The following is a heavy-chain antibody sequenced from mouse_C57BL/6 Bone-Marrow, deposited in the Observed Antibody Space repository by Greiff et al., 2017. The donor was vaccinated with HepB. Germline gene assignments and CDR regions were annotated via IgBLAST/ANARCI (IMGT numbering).Heavy chain of an antibody. CDR3: ARGNWDVRYFDV. Sequence: QVQLQQPGAELVMPGASVKLSCKASGYTFTSYWMHWVKQRPGQGLEWIGEIDPSDSYTNYNQKFKGKSTLTVDKSSSTAYMQLSSLTSEDSAVYYCARGNWDVRYFDVWGTGTTVTVSS. D-gene: IGHD4-1*01. J-gene: IGHJ1*03. V-gene: IGHV1-69*01. CDR2: IDPSDSYT. CDR1: GYTFTSYW.